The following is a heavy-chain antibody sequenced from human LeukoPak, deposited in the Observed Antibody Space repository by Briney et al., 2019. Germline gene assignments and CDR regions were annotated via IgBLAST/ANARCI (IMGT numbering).Heavy chain of an antibody. Sequence: GSLRLSCVASGFTFSNHGMNWVRQAPGKGLEWVSSISSSSSYVSYSDSVRGRFTISRDNAKNSLYLQVNSLRAEDTAVYYCASGCSSTTCYHGMDVWGQGTTVTVSS. V-gene: IGHV3-21*01. CDR2: ISSSSSYV. J-gene: IGHJ6*02. CDR3: ASGCSSTTCYHGMDV. CDR1: GFTFSNHG. D-gene: IGHD2-2*01.